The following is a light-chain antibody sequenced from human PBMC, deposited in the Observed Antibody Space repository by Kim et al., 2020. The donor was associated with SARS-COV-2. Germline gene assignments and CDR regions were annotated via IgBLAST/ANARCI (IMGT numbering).Light chain of an antibody. Sequence: GQRVTFSCSGSSSNIGNNFVSWFQQLPGTAPKLLIYRDSRRPSGVPERFSGSKSGTSASLPISGLRSEDEADYYCAAWDDSLSAVVFGGGTQLTVL. V-gene: IGLV1-47*01. CDR2: RDS. CDR3: AAWDDSLSAVV. J-gene: IGLJ3*02. CDR1: SSNIGNNF.